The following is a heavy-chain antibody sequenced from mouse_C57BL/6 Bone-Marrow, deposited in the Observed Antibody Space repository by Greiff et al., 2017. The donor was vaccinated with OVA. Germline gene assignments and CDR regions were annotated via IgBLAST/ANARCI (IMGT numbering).Heavy chain of an antibody. CDR1: GFTFSSYG. V-gene: IGHV5-6*01. D-gene: IGHD1-3*01. CDR3: AGYMFAMWRYAMDY. J-gene: IGHJ4*01. Sequence: EVLLVESGGDLVKPGASLKLSCAASGFTFSSYGMSWVRQTPDQRLEWVATISSGGGYTYYPDSVKGRFTISRDNAKNTTYLQMRSLKSEDTAIYYCAGYMFAMWRYAMDYWGQGTLVTVS. CDR2: ISSGGGYT.